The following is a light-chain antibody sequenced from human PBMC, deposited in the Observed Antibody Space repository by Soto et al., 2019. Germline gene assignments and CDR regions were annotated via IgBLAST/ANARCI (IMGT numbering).Light chain of an antibody. CDR1: SSNIGAGYD. V-gene: IGLV1-40*01. CDR2: GNS. CDR3: QSYDSSRSGCV. J-gene: IGLJ1*01. Sequence: QSVLTQPPSVSGAPGQRVTISCTGSSSNIGAGYDVHWYQQLPGTARKLLIYGNSNRPSGVPDRFSGSKSGTSASLAITGLQAEDEADYYCQSYDSSRSGCVFGTGTKVTVL.